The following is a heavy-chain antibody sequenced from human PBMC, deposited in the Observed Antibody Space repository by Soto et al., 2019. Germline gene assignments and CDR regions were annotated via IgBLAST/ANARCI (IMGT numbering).Heavy chain of an antibody. CDR3: ARRQSTVTTDYYYGMDV. CDR2: ISSSSSYI. Sequence: GGSLRLSCAASGFTFSSYSMNWVRQAPGKGLEWVSSISSSSSYIYYADSVKGRFTISRDNAKNSLYLQMNSLRAEDTAVYYCARRQSTVTTDYYYGMDVWGQGTTVTVSS. V-gene: IGHV3-21*01. J-gene: IGHJ6*02. CDR1: GFTFSSYS. D-gene: IGHD4-4*01.